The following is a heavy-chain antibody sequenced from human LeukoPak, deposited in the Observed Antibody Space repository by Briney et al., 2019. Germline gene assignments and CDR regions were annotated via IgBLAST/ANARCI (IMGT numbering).Heavy chain of an antibody. D-gene: IGHD7-27*01. CDR2: ISSSSSYI. Sequence: GGSLRLSCAASGFTFSSYSMNWVREAPGKGLEWVSSISSSSSYIYYADSVKGRFTISRGNAKNSLYLQMNSLRAEDTAVYYCARHWGYYYMDVWGKGTTVTVSS. V-gene: IGHV3-21*01. CDR3: ARHWGYYYMDV. CDR1: GFTFSSYS. J-gene: IGHJ6*03.